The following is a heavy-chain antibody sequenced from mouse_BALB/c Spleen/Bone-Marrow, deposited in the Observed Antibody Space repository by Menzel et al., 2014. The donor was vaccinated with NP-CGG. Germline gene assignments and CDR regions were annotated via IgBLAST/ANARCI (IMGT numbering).Heavy chain of an antibody. Sequence: EVQLQQPGPELVKPGASVKVSCKASGYAFTSYNMYWVKPSHGKSLEWIGYIDPYSGGTSYNQKFKGKATLTVDKSSSTAYMHLNSLTSEDSAVYYCARRVYYDYYAMDYWGQGTSVTVSS. CDR1: GYAFTSYN. J-gene: IGHJ4*01. D-gene: IGHD1-1*01. CDR3: ARRVYYDYYAMDY. V-gene: IGHV1S135*01. CDR2: IDPYSGGT.